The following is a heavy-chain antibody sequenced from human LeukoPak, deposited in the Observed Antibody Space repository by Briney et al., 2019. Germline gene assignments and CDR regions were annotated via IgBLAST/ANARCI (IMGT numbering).Heavy chain of an antibody. V-gene: IGHV4-59*01. CDR3: ARKKFIAAGGFDP. Sequence: SKTLSLTCTVSGGALTNYYWNWIRQPPGKGLEWIGYIYYSGSTDYNPSLKSRVTISVDTSKNQFSLKLRSVTAADTAVYYCARKKFIAAGGFDPWGQGTLVTVSS. CDR2: IYYSGST. D-gene: IGHD6-6*01. CDR1: GGALTNYY. J-gene: IGHJ5*02.